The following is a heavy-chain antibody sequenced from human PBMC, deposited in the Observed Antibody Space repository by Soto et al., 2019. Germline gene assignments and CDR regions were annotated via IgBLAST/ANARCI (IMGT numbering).Heavy chain of an antibody. CDR3: ARLTSSGYGGNP. Sequence: QVQLQESGPGLVKPSETLSLTRTVSGGSISTYYWSWIRQAPGKGLEWIGNIYYSGSTNYNPSLKNRVTISVDMSKNQFSLKLSSVTAADTAVYYCARLTSSGYGGNPWGQGTLVTVSS. CDR2: IYYSGST. CDR1: GGSISTYY. D-gene: IGHD4-17*01. J-gene: IGHJ5*02. V-gene: IGHV4-59*08.